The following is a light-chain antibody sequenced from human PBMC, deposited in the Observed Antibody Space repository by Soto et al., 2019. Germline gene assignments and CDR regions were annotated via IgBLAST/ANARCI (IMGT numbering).Light chain of an antibody. J-gene: IGKJ2*03. CDR1: QSVSSNY. V-gene: IGKV3-20*01. CDR2: DAS. CDR3: QQYGDGNSPRYS. Sequence: EIVLTQSPGTLSLSPGERATLSCRASQSVSSNYLAWYQQKPGQPPRLLISDASSRATGIPDRFSGSGSGTDFTLTISGLEPEDFAVYYCQQYGDGNSPRYSFGQGTKLEIK.